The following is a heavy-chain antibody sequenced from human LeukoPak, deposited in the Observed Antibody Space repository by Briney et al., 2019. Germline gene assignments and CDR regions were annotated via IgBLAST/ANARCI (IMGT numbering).Heavy chain of an antibody. J-gene: IGHJ4*02. D-gene: IGHD2-15*01. CDR3: ATRFGPSSGGSCCTFDY. CDR1: GYTLTELS. Sequence: ASVKVSCKVSGYTLTELSMHWVRQAPGKGLEWMGGFDPEDGETIYAQKFQGRVTMTEDTSTDTAYMELSSLRSEDTAVYYCATRFGPSSGGSCCTFDYWGQGTLVTVSS. V-gene: IGHV1-24*01. CDR2: FDPEDGET.